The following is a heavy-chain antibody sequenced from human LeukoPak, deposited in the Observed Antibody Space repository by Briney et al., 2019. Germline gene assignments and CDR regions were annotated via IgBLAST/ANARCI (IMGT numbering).Heavy chain of an antibody. CDR2: IYYSGST. CDR3: AREDSINYYDSSGYRREANWFDP. V-gene: IGHV4-59*01. CDR1: GGSISSYY. D-gene: IGHD3-22*01. J-gene: IGHJ5*02. Sequence: SETLSLTCTVSGGSISSYYWSWIREPPGKGLEWIGYIYYSGSTNYNPSLKSRVTISVDTSKNQFSLKLSSVTAADTAVYYCAREDSINYYDSSGYRREANWFDPWGQGTLVTVSS.